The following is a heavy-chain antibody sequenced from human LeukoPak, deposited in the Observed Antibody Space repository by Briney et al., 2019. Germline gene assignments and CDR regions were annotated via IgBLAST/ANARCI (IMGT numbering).Heavy chain of an antibody. D-gene: IGHD3-10*01. CDR1: GYTFTSYY. J-gene: IGHJ5*02. V-gene: IGHV1-8*02. Sequence: ASVTVSCTASGYTFTSYYMHWVRQAPGQGLEWMGWMNPNNGNTGYAQKFQGRVTMTRDTSISTAYMELRGLRSEDTAVYYCVRDGEGVAISVNYWFDPWGQGTLVTVSS. CDR3: VRDGEGVAISVNYWFDP. CDR2: MNPNNGNT.